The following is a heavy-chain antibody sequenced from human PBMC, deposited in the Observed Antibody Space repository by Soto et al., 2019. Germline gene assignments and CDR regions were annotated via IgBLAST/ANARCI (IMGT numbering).Heavy chain of an antibody. J-gene: IGHJ4*02. Sequence: GSLRLSCAAPGFTFSSYSMNWVRQAPGKGLEWVSYISSSSSTIYYADSVKGRFTISRDNAKNSLYLQMNSLRAEDTAVYYCARDQDDYFLFGYWGQGTLVTVSS. CDR3: ARDQDDYFLFGY. CDR2: ISSSSSTI. CDR1: GFTFSSYS. V-gene: IGHV3-48*01. D-gene: IGHD4-17*01.